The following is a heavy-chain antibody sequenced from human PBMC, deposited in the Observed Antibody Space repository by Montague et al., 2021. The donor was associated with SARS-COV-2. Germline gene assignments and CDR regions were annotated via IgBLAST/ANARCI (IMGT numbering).Heavy chain of an antibody. CDR2: INHSGGT. CDR3: ARGVPPPPSYYYESGGDYFDQ. J-gene: IGHJ4*02. D-gene: IGHD3-22*01. V-gene: IGHV4-34*01. CDR1: GGSSSAYC. Sequence: SETLSLTCAVYGGSSSAYCWSWIRQAPGKGREWIGQINHSGGTNYSPSLNSRVTISLDTSKNQFSLNLNSVTAADTAVYYCARGVPPPPSYYYESGGDYFDQWGQGTLVTVSS.